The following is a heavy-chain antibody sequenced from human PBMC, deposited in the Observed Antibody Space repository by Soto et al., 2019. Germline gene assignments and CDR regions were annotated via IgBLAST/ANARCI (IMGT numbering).Heavy chain of an antibody. CDR2: ISGSGGST. V-gene: IGHV3-23*01. D-gene: IGHD3-3*01. J-gene: IGHJ6*03. CDR3: AKRAPGEITIFGVAKEGEDYYYYYMDV. CDR1: GFTFSSYA. Sequence: EVQLLESGGGLVQPGGSLRLSCAASGFTFSSYAMSWVRQAPGKGLEWVSAISGSGGSTYYADSVKGRFTISRDNSKNTLYLQMNSLRAEDTAVYYCAKRAPGEITIFGVAKEGEDYYYYYMDVWGKGTTVTVSS.